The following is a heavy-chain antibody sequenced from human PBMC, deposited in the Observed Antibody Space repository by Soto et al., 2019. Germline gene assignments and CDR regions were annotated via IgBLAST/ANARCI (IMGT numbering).Heavy chain of an antibody. J-gene: IGHJ3*02. CDR2: ISYDGSNK. V-gene: IGHV3-30*18. D-gene: IGHD2-8*01. Sequence: QVQLVESGGGVVQPGRSLRLSCAASGFTFSSYGIHWVRQAPGKGLEWVAVISYDGSNKYFADSVKGRFTISRDNSQNTLYLQMNSLRAEDTAVYHCAKQVIPPTNGVDSWGQGTMVTVSS. CDR3: AKQVIPPTNGVDS. CDR1: GFTFSSYG.